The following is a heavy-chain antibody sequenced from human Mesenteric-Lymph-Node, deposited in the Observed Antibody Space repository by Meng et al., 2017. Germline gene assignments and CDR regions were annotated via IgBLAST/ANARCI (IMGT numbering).Heavy chain of an antibody. CDR3: TRGGDTSGLYASYS. D-gene: IGHD6-19*01. CDR2: IKQDGSEK. V-gene: IGHV3-7*01. Sequence: GESLKISCAASGFTFSRSWMSWVRQAPGKGLEWVANIKQDGSEKYYVDSVKGRFTISRDNAKDLLSLQMSSLRAEDTAVYYCTRGGDTSGLYASYSWGQGTLVTVSS. CDR1: GFTFSRSW. J-gene: IGHJ4*02.